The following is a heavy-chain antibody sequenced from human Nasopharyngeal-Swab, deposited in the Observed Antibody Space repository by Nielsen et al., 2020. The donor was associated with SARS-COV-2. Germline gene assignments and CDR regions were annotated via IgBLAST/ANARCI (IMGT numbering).Heavy chain of an antibody. CDR3: ARQNIVLMVSPQGTDAFDI. D-gene: IGHD2-8*01. CDR1: GYTFTSYY. Sequence: ASVKVSCKASGYTFTSYYMHWVRQAPGQGLEWMGIINPSGGSTSYAQKFQGRVTMTRDTSTSTVYMELSSLRSEDTAVYYCARQNIVLMVSPQGTDAFDIWGQGTMVTVSS. CDR2: INPSGGST. J-gene: IGHJ3*02. V-gene: IGHV1-46*01.